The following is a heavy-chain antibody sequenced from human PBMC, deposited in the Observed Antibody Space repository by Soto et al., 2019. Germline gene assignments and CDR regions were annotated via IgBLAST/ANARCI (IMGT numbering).Heavy chain of an antibody. CDR3: AKDGVLRGSGSYYTGVDY. J-gene: IGHJ4*02. CDR1: GFTFSSYG. Sequence: GGSLRLSCAASGFTFSSYGMHWVRQAPGKGLEWVAVISYDGSNKYYADSVKGRFTISRDNSKNTLYLQMNSLRAEDTAVYYCAKDGVLRGSGSYYTGVDYWGQGTLVTVSS. CDR2: ISYDGSNK. D-gene: IGHD3-10*01. V-gene: IGHV3-30*18.